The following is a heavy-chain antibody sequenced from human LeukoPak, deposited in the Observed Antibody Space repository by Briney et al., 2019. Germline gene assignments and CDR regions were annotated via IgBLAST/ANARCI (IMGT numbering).Heavy chain of an antibody. Sequence: PGGSLRLPCAASGFTFSSYGMHWVRQAPGKGLEWVAVISYDGSNKYYADSVKGRFTISRDNSKNTLYLQMNSLRAEDTAVYYCAEGKDFDYWGQGTLVTVSS. J-gene: IGHJ4*02. CDR1: GFTFSSYG. V-gene: IGHV3-30*18. CDR2: ISYDGSNK. CDR3: AEGKDFDY.